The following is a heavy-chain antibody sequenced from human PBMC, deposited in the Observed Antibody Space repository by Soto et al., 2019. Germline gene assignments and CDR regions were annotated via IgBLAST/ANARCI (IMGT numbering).Heavy chain of an antibody. CDR2: IYYSGST. V-gene: IGHV4-59*08. J-gene: IGHJ6*03. CDR1: GGSISSYY. CDR3: ARRLGYCSGGSCYRGDYYYYMDV. Sequence: SETLSLTCTVSGGSISSYYWSWIRQPPGKGLEWIGYIYYSGSTNYNPSLKSRVTISVDTSKNQLSLKLSSVTAADTAVYYCARRLGYCSGGSCYRGDYYYYMDVWGKGTTVTVSS. D-gene: IGHD2-15*01.